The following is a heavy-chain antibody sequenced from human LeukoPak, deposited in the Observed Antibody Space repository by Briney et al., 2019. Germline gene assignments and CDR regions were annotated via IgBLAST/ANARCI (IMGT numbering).Heavy chain of an antibody. CDR2: INHSGST. CDR1: GGSFSGYY. Sequence: SETLSLTCAVYGGSFSGYYWSWIRQPPGKGLEWIGKINHSGSTNYNPSLKSRVTISVDTSKNQFSLKLSSVTAADTAVYYCARGLAPHDGNAFDIWGQGTMVTVSS. J-gene: IGHJ3*02. CDR3: ARGLAPHDGNAFDI. V-gene: IGHV4-34*01. D-gene: IGHD1-1*01.